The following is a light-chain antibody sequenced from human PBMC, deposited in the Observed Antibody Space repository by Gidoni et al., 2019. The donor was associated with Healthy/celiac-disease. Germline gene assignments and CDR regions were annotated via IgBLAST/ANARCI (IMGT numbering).Light chain of an antibody. CDR1: QSISSY. V-gene: IGKV1-39*01. Sequence: IQLTHSPSSLSASVGDRVTITCRASQSISSYLNWYQHKPGKAPKLLIYAASSLQSGVPSRFSGSGSGTDFTLTISSLQPEDFATYYCQQTYSNSLTFGGGTKVEI. CDR2: AAS. CDR3: QQTYSNSLT. J-gene: IGKJ4*01.